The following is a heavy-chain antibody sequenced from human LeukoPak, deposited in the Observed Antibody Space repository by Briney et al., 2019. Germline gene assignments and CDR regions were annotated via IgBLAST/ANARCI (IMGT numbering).Heavy chain of an antibody. V-gene: IGHV3-23*01. CDR2: IEQDSSGT. CDR3: AKDEGRLINNWYRQY. CDR1: GFTFSLFA. Sequence: GGFLRLSCKASGFTFSLFAMTWVRQTPGGGLEWVSTIEQDSSGTYSADSVKGRFAISRDNSKNTLYLQLSSLTAEDTAVYYCAKDEGRLINNWYRQYWGQGTPVTVSS. J-gene: IGHJ4*02. D-gene: IGHD1-1*01.